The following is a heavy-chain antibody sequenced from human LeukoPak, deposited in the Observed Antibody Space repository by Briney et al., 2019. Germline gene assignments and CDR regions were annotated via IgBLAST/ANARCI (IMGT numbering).Heavy chain of an antibody. D-gene: IGHD6-25*01. J-gene: IGHJ4*02. Sequence: GGSLGLPCAASGFTFSDFWMHWVRQAPGKGPEWLSRTSKDGSHTVYADSAKGRFTASRDNTKNTVYLEVTNLRPEDTAVYYCTRGGYSGSYYRFSWGQGTPVTVAS. CDR3: TRGGYSGSYYRFS. CDR1: GFTFSDFW. V-gene: IGHV3-74*01. CDR2: TSKDGSHT.